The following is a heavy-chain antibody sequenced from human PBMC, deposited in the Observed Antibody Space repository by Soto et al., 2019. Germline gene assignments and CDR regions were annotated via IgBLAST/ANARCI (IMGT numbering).Heavy chain of an antibody. CDR1: GYTFTGYY. V-gene: IGHV1-2*04. J-gene: IGHJ4*02. D-gene: IGHD1-1*01. Sequence: QVQLVQSGAEVKKPGASVKVSCKASGYTFTGYYMHWVRQAPGQGLEWMGWINPNSGGTNYAQKCQGWVTMTRDTSISTSYMELSRLRSDDTAVYYCARDASNGTTGTRGRSGFDYWGQGTLVTVSS. CDR3: ARDASNGTTGTRGRSGFDY. CDR2: INPNSGGT.